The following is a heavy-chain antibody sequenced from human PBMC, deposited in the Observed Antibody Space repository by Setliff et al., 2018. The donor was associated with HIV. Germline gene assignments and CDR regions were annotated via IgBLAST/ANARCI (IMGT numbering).Heavy chain of an antibody. CDR1: GVSISTNTYY. V-gene: IGHV4-61*05. CDR2: IYYSGST. Sequence: SETLSLTCGVSGVSISTNTYYWGWVRQPPGKGLEWIGYIYYSGSTNYNPSLKSRVTISVDTSKNQFSLKLSSVTAADTAVYYCARGLSIFGVATPGFYSFMDVWGKGTTVTVSS. D-gene: IGHD3-3*01. CDR3: ARGLSIFGVATPGFYSFMDV. J-gene: IGHJ6*03.